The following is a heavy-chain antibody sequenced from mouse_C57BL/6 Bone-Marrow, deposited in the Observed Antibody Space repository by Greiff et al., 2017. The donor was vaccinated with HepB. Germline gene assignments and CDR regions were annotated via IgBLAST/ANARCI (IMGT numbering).Heavy chain of an antibody. V-gene: IGHV1-69*01. CDR1: GYTFTSYW. CDR2: IDPSDSYT. Sequence: VQLQQPGAELVMPGASVKLSCKASGYTFTSYWMHWVKQRPGQGLEWIGEIDPSDSYTNYNQKFKGKSTLTVDKSSSTAYMQLSSLTSEDSAVYYCARWYYGSPWYFDVWGTGTTVTVSS. CDR3: ARWYYGSPWYFDV. D-gene: IGHD1-1*01. J-gene: IGHJ1*03.